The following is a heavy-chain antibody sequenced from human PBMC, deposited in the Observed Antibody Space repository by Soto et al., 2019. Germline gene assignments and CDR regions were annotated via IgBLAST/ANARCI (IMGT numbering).Heavy chain of an antibody. CDR2: IIPIFGTA. CDR3: AGVATARYSSGWYLYY. D-gene: IGHD6-19*01. V-gene: IGHV1-69*12. J-gene: IGHJ4*02. CDR1: GGTFSSYA. Sequence: QVQLVQSGAEVKKPGSSVKVSFKASGGTFSSYAISWVRQAPGQGLEWMGGIIPIFGTANYAQKFQGRVTITADESTSKAYMELSSLRSEDTAVYYCAGVATARYSSGWYLYYWGQGNLVTFSS.